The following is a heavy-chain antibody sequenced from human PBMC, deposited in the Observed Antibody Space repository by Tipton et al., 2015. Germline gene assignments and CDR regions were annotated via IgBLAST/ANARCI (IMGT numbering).Heavy chain of an antibody. V-gene: IGHV3-7*01. CDR3: ARDTGTAATFFEK. CDR1: GFTISHYW. D-gene: IGHD3-3*01. Sequence: SLRLSCAASGFTISHYWMSWVRQAPGKGPEWVANIKEDGNDEYYVDSVQGRFTISRDNAKNSVYLQMNSLRGDDTALYYCARDTGTAATFFEKWGQGTLVSVSS. CDR2: IKEDGNDE. J-gene: IGHJ4*02.